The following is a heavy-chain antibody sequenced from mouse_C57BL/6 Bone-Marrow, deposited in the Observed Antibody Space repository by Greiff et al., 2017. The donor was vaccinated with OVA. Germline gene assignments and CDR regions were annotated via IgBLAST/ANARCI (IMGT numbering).Heavy chain of an antibody. Sequence: VQLQQSGAELARPGASVKLSCKASGYTFTSYGISWVKQRTGQGLEWIGEIYPRSGNTYYNQKFKGKAILTADKSSSTAYMELRSLTSEDSAVYYCTRKRNYWGQGTTLTVSS. CDR1: GYTFTSYG. J-gene: IGHJ2*01. V-gene: IGHV1-81*01. CDR3: TRKRNY. CDR2: IYPRSGNT.